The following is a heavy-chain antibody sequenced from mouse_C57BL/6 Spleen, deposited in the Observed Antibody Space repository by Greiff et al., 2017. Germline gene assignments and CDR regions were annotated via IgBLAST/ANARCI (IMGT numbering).Heavy chain of an antibody. J-gene: IGHJ1*03. CDR1: GFTFSDYG. V-gene: IGHV5-17*01. CDR3: ATTGTDWYFDV. D-gene: IGHD4-1*01. CDR2: ISSGSSTI. Sequence: EVKVVESGGGLVKPGGSLKLSCAASGFTFSDYGMHWVRQAPEKGLEWVAYISSGSSTIYYADTVKGRFTISRDNAKNTLFLQMTSLRSEDTAMYYCATTGTDWYFDVWGTGTTVTVAS.